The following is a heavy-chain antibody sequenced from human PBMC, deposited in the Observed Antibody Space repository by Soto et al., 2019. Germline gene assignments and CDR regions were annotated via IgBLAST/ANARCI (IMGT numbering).Heavy chain of an antibody. J-gene: IGHJ4*02. CDR3: ARAAGGVVVITYSFDY. CDR1: GGSISSSSYY. D-gene: IGHD3-22*01. Sequence: PSETLSLTCTVSGGSISSSSYYWGWIRQPPGKGLEWIGSIYYSGSTYYNPSLKSRVTISVGTSKNQFSLKLSSVTAADTAVYYCARAAGGVVVITYSFDYWGQGTLVTVSS. V-gene: IGHV4-39*01. CDR2: IYYSGST.